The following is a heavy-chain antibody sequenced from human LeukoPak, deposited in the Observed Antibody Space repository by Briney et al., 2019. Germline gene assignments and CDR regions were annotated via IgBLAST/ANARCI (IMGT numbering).Heavy chain of an antibody. V-gene: IGHV3-48*04. J-gene: IGHJ3*02. CDR1: GFTFSRYS. D-gene: IGHD2-15*01. CDR3: ARDCGGGSCYGPYDAFDI. Sequence: GGSLRLSCAASGFTFSRYSMNWVRQAPGKGLEWVSYISGSTSTIYYADSVKGRFTISRDNAKNSLYLQMNSLRAEDTAVYYCARDCGGGSCYGPYDAFDIWGQGTMVTVSS. CDR2: ISGSTSTI.